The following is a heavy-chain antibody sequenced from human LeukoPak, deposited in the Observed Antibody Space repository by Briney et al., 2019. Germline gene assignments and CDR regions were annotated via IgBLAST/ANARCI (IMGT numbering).Heavy chain of an antibody. Sequence: GGSLRLSCAASGFPFGSYPMQWVRQAPGKGLEWVAFISYDGTNKYYADSVKGRFTISRDNSKNTLYLQMNSLRAEDTAVYYCARDPGIAATGPFDYWGQGTLVTVSS. CDR3: ARDPGIAATGPFDY. CDR1: GFPFGSYP. D-gene: IGHD6-13*01. CDR2: ISYDGTNK. J-gene: IGHJ4*02. V-gene: IGHV3-30-3*01.